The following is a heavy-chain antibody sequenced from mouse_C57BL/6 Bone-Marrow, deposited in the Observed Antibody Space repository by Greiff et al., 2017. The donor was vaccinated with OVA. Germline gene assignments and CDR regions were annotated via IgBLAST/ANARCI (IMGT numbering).Heavy chain of an antibody. CDR2: INPNYGGT. CDR3: ARGTGTGDAMDY. J-gene: IGHJ4*01. V-gene: IGHV1-22*01. CDR1: GYTFTDYN. Sequence: EVQLQQSGPELVKPGASVKMSCKASGYTFTDYNMHWVKQSHGKSLEWIGYINPNYGGTSYNQKFKGKATLTVNKSSSTAYMELRSLTSEDSAVYYCARGTGTGDAMDYWGQGTSVTVSS. D-gene: IGHD4-1*01.